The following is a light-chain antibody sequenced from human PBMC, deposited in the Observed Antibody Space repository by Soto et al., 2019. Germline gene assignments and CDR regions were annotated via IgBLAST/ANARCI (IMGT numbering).Light chain of an antibody. CDR3: QYYDESMWT. J-gene: IGKJ1*01. CDR1: QSVVTSY. CDR2: GAL. V-gene: IGKV3-20*01. Sequence: EVVLTQSPGTLSLSPGEGATLSCRASQSVVTSYLAWYQQRDGQSPRLLIYGALYRAPGIPDRFSGSGSGTDFTLYISRLDPEDFEVYYCQYYDESMWTFGQGTKVDIK.